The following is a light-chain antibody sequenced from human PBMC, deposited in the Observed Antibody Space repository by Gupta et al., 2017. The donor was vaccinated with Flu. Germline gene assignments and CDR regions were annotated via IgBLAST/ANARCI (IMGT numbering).Light chain of an antibody. CDR1: QSVSSY. V-gene: IGKV3-11*01. Sequence: EIVLTQSPATLSLSPGERATLSCRASQSVSSYLAWYQQKPGQATRRLIYDASNRATGIPARFSGSGPATDFTLTISSLEPEDFAVYYCQQRSNWPPLTFGGGTKVEIK. CDR3: QQRSNWPPLT. CDR2: DAS. J-gene: IGKJ4*01.